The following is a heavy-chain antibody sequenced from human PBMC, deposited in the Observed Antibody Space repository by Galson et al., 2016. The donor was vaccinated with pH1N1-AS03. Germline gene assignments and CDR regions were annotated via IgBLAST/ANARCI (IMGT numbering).Heavy chain of an antibody. CDR3: ARGRGYGQYYFDY. Sequence: SLRLSCAASGFTFSTAAMTWVRQAPGKGLEWVAGVSGSGDKTDHADSVKGRFTISRDNSKQTLYLQMNSLRVEDTAVYFCARGRGYGQYYFDYWGLGTLVTVSS. CDR2: VSGSGDKT. D-gene: IGHD3-10*01. CDR1: GFTFSTAA. V-gene: IGHV3-23*01. J-gene: IGHJ4*02.